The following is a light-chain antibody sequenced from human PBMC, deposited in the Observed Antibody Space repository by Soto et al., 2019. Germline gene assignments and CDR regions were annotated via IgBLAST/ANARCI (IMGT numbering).Light chain of an antibody. CDR2: GAS. CDR3: QQYGSSPPYN. CDR1: QSVSSSY. J-gene: IGKJ2*01. Sequence: EIVLTQSPGTLSLSPGERATLSCRASQSVSSSYLAWYQQKPGQAPRLLIYGASSRATGIPDRFSGSGSGKDFPLTIRRLEPEDFAVYYCQQYGSSPPYNFGQGTKLEIK. V-gene: IGKV3-20*01.